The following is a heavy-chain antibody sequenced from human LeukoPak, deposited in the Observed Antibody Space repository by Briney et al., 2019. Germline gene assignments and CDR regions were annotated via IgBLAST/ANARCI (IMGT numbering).Heavy chain of an antibody. CDR1: GGSISSSNW. CDR3: ARLVRGPYYDFWSGLNWFDP. D-gene: IGHD3-3*01. Sequence: PSETLSLTCAVSGGSISSSNWWSWVRQPPGKGLEWIGEIYHSGSTNYNPSLKSRVTISVDKSKNQFSLKLSSVTAADTAVYYCARLVRGPYYDFWSGLNWFDPWGQGTLVTVSS. V-gene: IGHV4-4*02. J-gene: IGHJ5*02. CDR2: IYHSGST.